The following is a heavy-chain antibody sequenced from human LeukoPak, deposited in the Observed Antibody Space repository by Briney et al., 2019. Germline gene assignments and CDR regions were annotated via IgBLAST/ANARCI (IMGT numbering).Heavy chain of an antibody. Sequence: ASLRVSSKASRYTFTTYTMTGVRQAPGQGVEWMGWINTNTGNPTYAQGFTGRFVFSLDTSVSTAYLQISSLKAEDTAVYYCARVSSYYFDYWGQGNLVTVSS. CDR2: INTNTGNP. CDR3: ARVSSYYFDY. CDR1: RYTFTTYT. V-gene: IGHV7-4-1*02. J-gene: IGHJ4*02.